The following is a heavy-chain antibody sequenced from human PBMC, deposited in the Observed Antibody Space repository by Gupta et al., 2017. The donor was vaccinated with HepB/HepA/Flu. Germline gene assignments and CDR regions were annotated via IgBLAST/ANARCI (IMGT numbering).Heavy chain of an antibody. CDR1: GDSIASGNYY. V-gene: IGHV4-31*03. J-gene: IGHJ5*02. CDR2: IDYSGST. CDR3: AREATISGGYSWFDP. Sequence: VQLQESGPGLVKPSQTLSLTCIVSGDSIASGNYYWTWIRQRPGKGLEWIGYIDYSGSTDYNPSLKSRITISVDTSKNQFSLKLSSVSDADTAVYYCAREATISGGYSWFDPWGQGTLVTVSS. D-gene: IGHD3-10*01.